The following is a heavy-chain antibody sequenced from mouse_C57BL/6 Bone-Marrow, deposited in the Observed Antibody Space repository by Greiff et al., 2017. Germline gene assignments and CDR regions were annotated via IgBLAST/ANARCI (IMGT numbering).Heavy chain of an antibody. V-gene: IGHV1-42*01. CDR1: GYSFTGYY. CDR3: AWRAFDY. D-gene: IGHD3-3*01. J-gene: IGHJ2*01. Sequence: EVQLQQSGPELVKPGASVKISCKASGYSFTGYYMNWVKQSPEKSLEWIGEINPSTGGTTYNQKFKAKATLTVDKSSSTAYMQLKSLTSEDSAVYYCAWRAFDYWGQGTTRTVSS. CDR2: INPSTGGT.